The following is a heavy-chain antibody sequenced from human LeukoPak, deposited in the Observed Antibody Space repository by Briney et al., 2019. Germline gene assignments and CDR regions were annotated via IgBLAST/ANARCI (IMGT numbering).Heavy chain of an antibody. CDR2: IYPDDSDT. D-gene: IGHD2-8*01. CDR3: ARHEHCTNGVCYSNSYYYMDV. J-gene: IGHJ6*03. CDR1: GYSFTSYW. Sequence: GESLKISCKGSGYSFTSYWIGWVRQMPGKGLEWMGIIYPDDSDTRYSPSFEGQVIISVDKSISTAYLQWSSLKASDTATYYCARHEHCTNGVCYSNSYYYMDVWGKGTTVTVSS. V-gene: IGHV5-51*01.